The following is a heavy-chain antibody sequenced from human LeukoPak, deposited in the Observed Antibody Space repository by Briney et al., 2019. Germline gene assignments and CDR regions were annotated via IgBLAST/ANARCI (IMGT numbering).Heavy chain of an antibody. J-gene: IGHJ3*02. CDR1: GAPISSSY. CDR3: VRGNYDNRGYSNAFDI. Sequence: SGTLSLTCTVSGAPISSSYWSWVRQPPGKRLEWIGFIYYNGNTNSSPSLKSRVTISADTSKNQFSLKLTSVTAADTAVYYCVRGNYDNRGYSNAFDIWGQGAMVTVSS. CDR2: IYYNGNT. D-gene: IGHD3-22*01. V-gene: IGHV4-59*01.